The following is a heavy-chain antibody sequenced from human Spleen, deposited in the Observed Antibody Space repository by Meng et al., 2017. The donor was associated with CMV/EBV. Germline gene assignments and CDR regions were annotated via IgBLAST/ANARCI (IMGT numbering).Heavy chain of an antibody. J-gene: IGHJ6*02. Sequence: GEYLKISCAASGFPFSSYGMHWVLQAPGKGLEGVAVRWYEGSNKYYIDSVKGRFTISRDNSRNTLYLEMNSLRDEDTAVYYCARYSSSSGMDVWGQGTTVTVSS. CDR3: ARYSSSSGMDV. V-gene: IGHV3-33*01. D-gene: IGHD6-6*01. CDR2: RWYEGSNK. CDR1: GFPFSSYG.